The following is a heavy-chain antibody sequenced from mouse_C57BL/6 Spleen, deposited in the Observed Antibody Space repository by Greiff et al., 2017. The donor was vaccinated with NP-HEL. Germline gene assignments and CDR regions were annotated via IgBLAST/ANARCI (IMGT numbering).Heavy chain of an antibody. CDR2: IDPETGGT. V-gene: IGHV1-15*01. CDR1: GYTFTDYE. J-gene: IGHJ2*01. Sequence: QVQLQQSGAELVRPGASVTLSCKASGYTFTDYEMHWVKQTPVHGLEWIGAIDPETGGTAYNQKFKGKAILTADKSSSTAYMELRSLTSEDSAVYYCTRSRGYGNYDYWGQGTTLTVSS. D-gene: IGHD2-10*02. CDR3: TRSRGYGNYDY.